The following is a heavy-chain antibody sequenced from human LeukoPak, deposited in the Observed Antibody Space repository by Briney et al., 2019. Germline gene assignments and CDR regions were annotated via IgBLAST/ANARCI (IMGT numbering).Heavy chain of an antibody. Sequence: SETLSLTCTVSGGSISSGGYYWSWIRQHPGKGLEWIGYIYYSGSTYYNPSLKSRVTISVDTSKNQCSLKLSSVTAADTAVYYCARVDGYYYDSSGYDLWGQGTLVTVSS. CDR3: ARVDGYYYDSSGYDL. CDR2: IYYSGST. J-gene: IGHJ4*02. D-gene: IGHD3-22*01. CDR1: GGSISSGGYY. V-gene: IGHV4-31*03.